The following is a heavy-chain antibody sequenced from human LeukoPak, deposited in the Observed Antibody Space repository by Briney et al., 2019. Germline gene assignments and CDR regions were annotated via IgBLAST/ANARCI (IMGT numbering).Heavy chain of an antibody. J-gene: IGHJ4*02. V-gene: IGHV3-21*01. CDR3: ARDSSSNSWYVIDY. CDR2: ISSSSSYI. CDR1: GFTFSSYS. D-gene: IGHD6-13*01. Sequence: PGGSLRLSCAASGFTFSSYSMNWVRQAPGKGLEWVSSISSSSSYIYYADSVKGRFTISRDNAKNSLYLQMNSLRAEDTAVYYCARDSSSNSWYVIDYWGQGTLVTVSS.